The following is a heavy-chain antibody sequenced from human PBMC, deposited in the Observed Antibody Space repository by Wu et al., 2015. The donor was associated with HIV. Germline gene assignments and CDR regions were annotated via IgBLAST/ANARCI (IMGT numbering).Heavy chain of an antibody. D-gene: IGHD6-19*01. J-gene: IGHJ4*02. CDR1: GGTFKNYA. V-gene: IGHV1-2*02. Sequence: QVQLVHLGAEVKKPGSSVKVSCKTLGGTFKNYALSWVRQAPGQGLEWMGWINPHSDGSNYAEKFQGRVTMTRDMSITTVYMELSRLRSDDTAVYYCVRDLGVFAVAGMFDYWGQGTLVTVSS. CDR3: VRDLGVFAVAGMFDY. CDR2: INPHSDGS.